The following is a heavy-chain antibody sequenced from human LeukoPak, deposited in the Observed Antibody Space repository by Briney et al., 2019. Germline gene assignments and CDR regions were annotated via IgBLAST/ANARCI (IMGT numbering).Heavy chain of an antibody. CDR1: GFTIRSYE. D-gene: IGHD5-24*01. J-gene: IGHJ4*02. CDR2: ISGGGEST. V-gene: IGHV3-48*03. CDR3: ARRSGRRYEY. Sequence: GGSLRLSCAASGFTIRSYEMNWVRHAPGRGLEWVSHISGGGESTVYPDAVKGRFIISRDNTKNSLYLQMNSLRVEDTGVYYCARRSGRRYEYWGQGVLVTVSP.